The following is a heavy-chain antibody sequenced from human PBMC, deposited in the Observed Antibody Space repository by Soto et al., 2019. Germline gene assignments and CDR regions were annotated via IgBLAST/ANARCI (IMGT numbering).Heavy chain of an antibody. CDR1: GYTFTSYG. V-gene: IGHV1-18*01. J-gene: IGHJ4*02. Sequence: QVQLVQSGAEVKKPGASVKVSCKASGYTFTSYGISWVRKAPGQGLEWMGWISAYNGNTNYAQKLQGRVTMTTDTSTSTAYMELRRLRYYDSVLYYCASGAYGDYWGQGTLVTVSS. D-gene: IGHD3-10*01. CDR3: ASGAYGDY. CDR2: ISAYNGNT.